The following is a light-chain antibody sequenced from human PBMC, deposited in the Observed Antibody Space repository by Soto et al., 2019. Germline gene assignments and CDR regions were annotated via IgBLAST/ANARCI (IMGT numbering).Light chain of an antibody. CDR1: SSDVGSYNL. Sequence: QSALTQPASVSGSPGQSITISCTGTSSDVGSYNLVSWFQQHPGKAPKFILYEDNKRPSGVSNRFSGSKSGNTASLTISGLQAEDEADYYCCSYAGSSTYVFGTGTKLTVL. CDR3: CSYAGSSTYV. V-gene: IGLV2-23*01. J-gene: IGLJ1*01. CDR2: EDN.